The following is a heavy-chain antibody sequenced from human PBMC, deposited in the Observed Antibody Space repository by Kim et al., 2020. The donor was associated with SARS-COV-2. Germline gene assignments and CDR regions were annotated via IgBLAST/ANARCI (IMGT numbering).Heavy chain of an antibody. Sequence: GGSLRLSCAASGFTFSSYGMHWVRQAPGKGLEWVAVIWYDGSNKYYADSVKGRFTISRDNSKNTLYLQMNSLRAEDTAVYYCAKEEVNSGWHIPHWFDPWGQGTLVTVSS. CDR1: GFTFSSYG. CDR2: IWYDGSNK. V-gene: IGHV3-33*06. D-gene: IGHD6-19*01. J-gene: IGHJ5*02. CDR3: AKEEVNSGWHIPHWFDP.